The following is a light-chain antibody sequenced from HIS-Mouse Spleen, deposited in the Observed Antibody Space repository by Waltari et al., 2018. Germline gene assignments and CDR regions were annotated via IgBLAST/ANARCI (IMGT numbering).Light chain of an antibody. Sequence: SSELTQDPAVSVALGQTVRITCQGDSLRSYYASWYQQKPGQAPVLVIYGKNNRPSVIPYRFSGSSSGNTASLTIPWAQAEDEPDYYCNSRDSSGNHVVFGGGTKLTVL. CDR1: SLRSYY. CDR2: GKN. V-gene: IGLV3-19*01. J-gene: IGLJ2*01. CDR3: NSRDSSGNHVV.